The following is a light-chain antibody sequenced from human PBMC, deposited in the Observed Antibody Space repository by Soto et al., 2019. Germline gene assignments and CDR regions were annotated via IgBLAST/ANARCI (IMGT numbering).Light chain of an antibody. CDR1: QSVTDW. J-gene: IGKJ1*01. Sequence: DIQMTQSPSTLSASVGDRVTITCRASQSVTDWLAWYQQKPGKAPKFLIYKTSNLESGVPSRFSGSGSGTEFTLTITSLQPDDFATYYCLHYDDDSETFGQGTKVDIK. CDR3: LHYDDDSET. V-gene: IGKV1-5*03. CDR2: KTS.